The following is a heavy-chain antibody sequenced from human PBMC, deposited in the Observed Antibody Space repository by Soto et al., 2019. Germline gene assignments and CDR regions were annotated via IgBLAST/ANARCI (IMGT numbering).Heavy chain of an antibody. CDR1: GGSISSSSYY. CDR3: ASPRGYTYGSADNWFDP. D-gene: IGHD5-18*01. CDR2: IFYSGST. Sequence: PSETLSLTCTVSGGSISSSSYYLGWIRQPPGKGLEWIGSIFYSGSTYYNPSLKSRVTISVDTSKNQLSLKLSSVTAADTAVYYCASPRGYTYGSADNWFDPWGRGTLVTVSS. J-gene: IGHJ5*02. V-gene: IGHV4-39*01.